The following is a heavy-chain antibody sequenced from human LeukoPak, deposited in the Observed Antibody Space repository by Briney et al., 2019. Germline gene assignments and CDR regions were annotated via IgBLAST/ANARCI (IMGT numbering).Heavy chain of an antibody. CDR3: ATAPPTYCGGDCYFFDY. V-gene: IGHV1-24*01. Sequence: GASVKVSCKVSGYTLTELSMHWVRQAPGKGLEWMGGFDPEDGETIYAQKLQGRVTMTEDTSTDTAYMELSSLRSEDTAVYYCATAPPTYCGGDCYFFDYWARGTLVPVSS. CDR2: FDPEDGET. CDR1: GYTLTELS. D-gene: IGHD2-21*01. J-gene: IGHJ4*02.